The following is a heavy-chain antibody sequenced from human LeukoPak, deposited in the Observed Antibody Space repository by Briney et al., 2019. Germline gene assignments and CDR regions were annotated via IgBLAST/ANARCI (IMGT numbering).Heavy chain of an antibody. D-gene: IGHD3-10*01. CDR3: TRDAYGSGRVPRAFDI. V-gene: IGHV3-49*03. Sequence: PGGSLRLSCTASGFTFGDYAMSWFRQAPGKGLEWVGFIRSKAYGGTTEYAASVKGRFTISRDDSKSIAYLQMNILKTEDTAVYYCTRDAYGSGRVPRAFDIWGQGTMVTVSS. J-gene: IGHJ3*02. CDR2: IRSKAYGGTT. CDR1: GFTFGDYA.